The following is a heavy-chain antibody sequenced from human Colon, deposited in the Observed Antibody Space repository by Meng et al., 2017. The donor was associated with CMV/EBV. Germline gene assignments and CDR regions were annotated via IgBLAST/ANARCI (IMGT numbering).Heavy chain of an antibody. CDR1: GFTVSSNY. CDR2: IYSGGST. V-gene: IGHV3-53*01. CDR3: AKDQHGIDDYYSYGMDV. Sequence: GVLKISCAASGFTVSSNYMSWVRQAPGKGLEWVSVIYSGGSTYYADSVKGRFTISRDNSKNTLYLQMNSLRAEDTAVYYCAKDQHGIDDYYSYGMDVWGQGTTVTVSS. J-gene: IGHJ6*02. D-gene: IGHD1-14*01.